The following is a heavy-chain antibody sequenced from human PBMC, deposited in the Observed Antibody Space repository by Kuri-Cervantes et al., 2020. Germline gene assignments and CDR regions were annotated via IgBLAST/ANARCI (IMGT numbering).Heavy chain of an antibody. CDR3: ARDMVRGVIDY. CDR2: IWYDGSNK. Sequence: GGSLRLSCAASGFTFSNYAMSWVRQAPGKGLEWVAVIWYDGSNKYYADSVKGRFTISRDNSKNTLYLQMNSLRAEDTAVYYCARDMVRGVIDYWGQGTLVTVSS. D-gene: IGHD3-10*01. V-gene: IGHV3-33*08. J-gene: IGHJ4*02. CDR1: GFTFSNYA.